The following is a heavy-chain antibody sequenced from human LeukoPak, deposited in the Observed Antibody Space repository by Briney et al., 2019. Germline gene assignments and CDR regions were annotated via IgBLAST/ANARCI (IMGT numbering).Heavy chain of an antibody. CDR3: ARAHKLNAFDI. CDR2: IYYSGST. CDR1: GGSISSYY. V-gene: IGHV4-59*07. D-gene: IGHD1-1*01. Sequence: SDTLSLTCTVSGGSISSYYWSWIRQPPGKGLEWIGYIYYSGSTNYKPSLKSRVTISVDTSKNQFSLNLRSVTAADTAVYYCARAHKLNAFDIWGQGTMVTVSS. J-gene: IGHJ3*02.